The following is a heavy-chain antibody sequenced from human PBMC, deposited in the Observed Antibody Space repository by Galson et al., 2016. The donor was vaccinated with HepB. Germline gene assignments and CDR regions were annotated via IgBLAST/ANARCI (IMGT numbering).Heavy chain of an antibody. CDR3: ARPHTIMLNYFDY. CDR2: IWSDGNTK. J-gene: IGHJ4*02. Sequence: SLRLSCAASGLTFSRDGMHWVRQPPGKGLEWVAVIWSDGNTKFYADSVKGRFTISRDNSKNTLFLQMNSLRAEDTAVYYYARPHTIMLNYFDYWGQGTLVTVSS. CDR1: GLTFSRDG. D-gene: IGHD3-16*01. V-gene: IGHV3-33*01.